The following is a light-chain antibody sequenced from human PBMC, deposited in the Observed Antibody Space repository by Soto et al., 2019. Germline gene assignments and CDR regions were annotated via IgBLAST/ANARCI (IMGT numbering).Light chain of an antibody. CDR3: SSYTSATTDV. J-gene: IGLJ1*01. V-gene: IGLV2-14*01. CDR2: DVS. Sequence: QSALTQSASVSGSPGQSITISCTGTSSDVGAYNYDSWYQQYPGEAPKVIIYDVSHRPAGVSNRLSGSKSGNTASLTISGLQTQDEADYYCSSYTSATTDVFGTGTKVTVL. CDR1: SSDVGAYNY.